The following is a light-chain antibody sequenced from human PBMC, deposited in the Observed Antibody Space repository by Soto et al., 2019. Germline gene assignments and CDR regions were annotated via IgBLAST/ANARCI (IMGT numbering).Light chain of an antibody. CDR3: QSYDSSLRVV. V-gene: IGLV1-40*01. J-gene: IGLJ2*01. CDR2: GNS. CDR1: SSNIGAGYD. Sequence: QSVLTQPPSVSGAPGQRVTISCTGSSSNIGAGYDVHWYQQLPGTAPKLLIYGNSNRPSGVPDRFSGSKSGTSASLAITGLQAADEADYYCQSYDSSLRVVFGGGTKLTVL.